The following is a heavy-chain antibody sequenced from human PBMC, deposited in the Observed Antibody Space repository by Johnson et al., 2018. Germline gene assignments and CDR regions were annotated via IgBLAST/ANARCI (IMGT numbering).Heavy chain of an antibody. Sequence: VQLVQSGGGLVQPGGSLRLSCAASGFTFSNYAMSWVRQAPGKGLEWVSTIGGSGGSTYHADSVKGHFSISRENSKNTLYLQMNSLRAEDPAVYDCAKDMISGYDSYQSHYYMDVWGKGTTVTVSS. V-gene: IGHV3-23*04. D-gene: IGHD5-12*01. CDR3: AKDMISGYDSYQSHYYMDV. J-gene: IGHJ6*03. CDR1: GFTFSNYA. CDR2: IGGSGGST.